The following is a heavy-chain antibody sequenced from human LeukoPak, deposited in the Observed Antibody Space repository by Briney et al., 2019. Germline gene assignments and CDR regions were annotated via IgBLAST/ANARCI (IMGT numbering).Heavy chain of an antibody. CDR1: GFTFDDYA. V-gene: IGHV3-9*01. CDR2: ISWNSGSI. CDR3: AKTRSGWPVPFDY. Sequence: PGRSLRLSCAASGFTFDDYAMHWVRQAPGKGLEWVSGISWNSGSIGYADSVKGRFTISRDNSKNTLYLQMNSLRAEDTAVYYCAKTRSGWPVPFDYWGQGTLVTVSS. D-gene: IGHD6-19*01. J-gene: IGHJ4*02.